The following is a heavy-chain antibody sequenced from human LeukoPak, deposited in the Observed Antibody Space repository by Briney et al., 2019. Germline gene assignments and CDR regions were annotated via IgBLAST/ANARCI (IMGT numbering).Heavy chain of an antibody. CDR3: ARLAIAAAGTFDY. J-gene: IGHJ4*02. D-gene: IGHD6-13*01. V-gene: IGHV4-59*08. CDR1: GGSISSYY. CDR2: IYYSGST. Sequence: PSETLSLTCTVSGGSISSYYWSWIRQPPGKGLEWIGYIYYSGSTNYNPSLKSRVTISVDTSKNQFSLKLSSVTAADTAVYYWARLAIAAAGTFDYWGQGTLVTVSS.